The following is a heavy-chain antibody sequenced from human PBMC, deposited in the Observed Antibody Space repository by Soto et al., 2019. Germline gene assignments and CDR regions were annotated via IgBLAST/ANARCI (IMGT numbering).Heavy chain of an antibody. CDR1: GFTFSSYA. CDR3: ARDVPTTN. J-gene: IGHJ4*02. Sequence: GGSLRLSCAASGFTFSSYAMHWVRQAPGKGLEWVAVISYDGSNKYYADSVKGRFTISRDNSKNTLYLQMNSLRAEDTAVYYCARDVPTTNWGQGTLVTVSS. CDR2: ISYDGSNK. V-gene: IGHV3-30-3*01. D-gene: IGHD2-2*01.